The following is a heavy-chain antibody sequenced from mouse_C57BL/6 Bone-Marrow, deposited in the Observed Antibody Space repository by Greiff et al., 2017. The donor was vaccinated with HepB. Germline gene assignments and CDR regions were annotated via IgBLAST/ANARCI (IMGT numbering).Heavy chain of an antibody. J-gene: IGHJ4*01. CDR2: IYPVSGET. Sequence: QVQLKESGAELASPGASVTLSCKASGYTFTDHIMNWVKKRPGQGLEWIGRIYPVSGETNYNQKFMGKATFSVDRSSSTVYMVLNSLTSEDTAVYYCGRVYDDYDGSFYYAMDYWVQGTSVTVSS. V-gene: IGHV1-11*01. D-gene: IGHD2-4*01. CDR3: GRVYDDYDGSFYYAMDY. CDR1: GYTFTDHI.